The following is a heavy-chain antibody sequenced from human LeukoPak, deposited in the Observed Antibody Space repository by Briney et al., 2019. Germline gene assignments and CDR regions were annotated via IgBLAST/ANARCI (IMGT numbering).Heavy chain of an antibody. CDR2: ISSSGSTI. V-gene: IGHV3-11*04. CDR3: ARAACGGDCYSGFDY. Sequence: PGGSLRLSCAASGFTFSDYYMSWIRQAPGKGLEWVSYISSSGSTIYYADSVKGRFTISRDNAKNSLYLQMNSPRAEDTAVYYCARAACGGDCYSGFDYWGQGTLVTVSS. J-gene: IGHJ4*02. D-gene: IGHD2-21*01. CDR1: GFTFSDYY.